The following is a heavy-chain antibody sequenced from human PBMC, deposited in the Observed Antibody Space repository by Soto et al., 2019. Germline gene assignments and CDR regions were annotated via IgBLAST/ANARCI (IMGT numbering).Heavy chain of an antibody. CDR1: GDSVSSPYY. D-gene: IGHD6-19*01. CDR3: ARSAGWYAIHS. V-gene: IGHV4-4*02. Sequence: QVQLQESGPGLVKPSGTLSLTCAVSGDSVSSPYYWCWVRQSPGKGLEWIWEGFHTGTTSYNPSLGIRVNISMDKFNIQFSLDLSSVTAAYTAVYYCARSAGWYAIHSWGPGTLVIVSS. CDR2: GFHTGTT. J-gene: IGHJ4*02.